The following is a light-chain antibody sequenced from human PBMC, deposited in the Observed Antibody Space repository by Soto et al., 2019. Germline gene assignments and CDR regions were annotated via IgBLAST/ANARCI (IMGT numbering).Light chain of an antibody. Sequence: DIQMTQSPSTLSASVGDRVTITCRASQSISSWLAWYQQKPGKAPKLLIYDASSLESGVPSRFSGSGSGTEFTLTISSLQPDDFATYYCQQYNIYWTCGQGTKVEIK. CDR3: QQYNIYWT. CDR2: DAS. J-gene: IGKJ1*01. CDR1: QSISSW. V-gene: IGKV1-5*01.